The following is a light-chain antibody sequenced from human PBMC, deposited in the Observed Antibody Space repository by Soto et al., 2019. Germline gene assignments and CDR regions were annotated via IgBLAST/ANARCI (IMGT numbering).Light chain of an antibody. V-gene: IGKV1-27*01. CDR1: QGISAY. J-gene: IGKJ3*01. Sequence: DIQMTQSPSPPSASVGDRVTITRRARQGISAYLAWDHHKPGQVLKLLIYAASTLQSGVPSRFSGSGSGTDFTLTISSLQPEDVGSYYCQKYNSGPPVTFGPGTKVDIK. CDR2: AAS. CDR3: QKYNSGPPVT.